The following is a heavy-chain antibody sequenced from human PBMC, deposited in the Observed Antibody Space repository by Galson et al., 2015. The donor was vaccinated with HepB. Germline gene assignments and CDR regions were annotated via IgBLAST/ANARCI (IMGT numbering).Heavy chain of an antibody. CDR2: FDPEDGET. CDR1: GYNLPALS. Sequence: SVKVSCKVSGYNLPALSMHWVRQAPGKGLEWMGGFDPEDGETIYAQKFQGRLTMTEDTSTDTAYMELSSLRSDDTAVYYCATARPTYYYDSRGYTLWGQGTKVTVSS. V-gene: IGHV1-24*01. CDR3: ATARPTYYYDSRGYTL. J-gene: IGHJ3*01. D-gene: IGHD3-22*01.